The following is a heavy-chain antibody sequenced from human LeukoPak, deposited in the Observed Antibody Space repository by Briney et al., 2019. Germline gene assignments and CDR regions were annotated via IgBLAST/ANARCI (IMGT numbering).Heavy chain of an antibody. Sequence: SETLSLTCAVHGGSFDDYYCSWIRQPPGKGLEWIGEIHPHGIFYYNSSLTSRVTISIDTSKSQFSLRLTSVTAADTALYYCAKGIDRSKAGDLWGQGSLVIVSS. CDR1: GGSFDDYY. CDR2: IHPHGIF. CDR3: AKGIDRSKAGDL. J-gene: IGHJ5*02. V-gene: IGHV4-34*01.